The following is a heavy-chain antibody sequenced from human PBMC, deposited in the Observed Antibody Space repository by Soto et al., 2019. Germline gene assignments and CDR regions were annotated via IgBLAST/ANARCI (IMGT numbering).Heavy chain of an antibody. CDR3: ARDRHYENHTFYYLKYYFDY. Sequence: QVQLVQSGTEVKKPGSSVKVSCKTSGGTFSSFPIAWVRQAPGQGLEWVGGIIPVLGAPSYAQTFQGRVTITACESTSAAYLELSSLRSDDTAVYFCARDRHYENHTFYYLKYYFDYWGQGTLVTVSS. CDR1: GGTFSSFP. V-gene: IGHV1-69*01. D-gene: IGHD3-22*01. CDR2: IIPVLGAP. J-gene: IGHJ4*02.